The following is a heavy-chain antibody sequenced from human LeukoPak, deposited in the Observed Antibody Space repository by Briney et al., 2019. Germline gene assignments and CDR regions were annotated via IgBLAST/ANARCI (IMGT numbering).Heavy chain of an antibody. J-gene: IGHJ5*02. CDR3: AKGRRYCSGGSCYRWFDP. CDR2: GSSRGGSK. Sequence: GVTLRLLCAASRFTFCSYAMSWLLQAPGKGLVGVSGGSSRGGSKYYADPERGRITISRDNCKNSLDLKRHSLNAEDTAVYYCAKGRRYCSGGSCYRWFDPWGQGTLVTVSS. CDR1: RFTFCSYA. D-gene: IGHD2-15*01. V-gene: IGHV3-23*01.